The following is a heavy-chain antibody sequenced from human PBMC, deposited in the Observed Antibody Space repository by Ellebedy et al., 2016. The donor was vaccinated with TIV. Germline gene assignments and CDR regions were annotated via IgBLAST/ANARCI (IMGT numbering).Heavy chain of an antibody. CDR1: GYSFPSYS. CDR2: IYPGDSDT. Sequence: GESLKISCKGSGYSFPSYSIGWVRQMPGKGLEWIGIIYPGDSDTRYSPSFQGQVTISADKSISTAYLQSSSLEASDTATYYCARTRLPVTEYYFDYWGQGTLVTVSS. J-gene: IGHJ4*02. CDR3: ARTRLPVTEYYFDY. D-gene: IGHD3-16*02. V-gene: IGHV5-51*01.